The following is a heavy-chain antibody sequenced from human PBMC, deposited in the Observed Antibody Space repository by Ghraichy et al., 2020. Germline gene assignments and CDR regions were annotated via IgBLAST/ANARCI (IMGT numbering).Heavy chain of an antibody. CDR2: VFHSGST. D-gene: IGHD1-26*01. CDR1: GASISSSSYY. V-gene: IGHV4-39*01. J-gene: IGHJ4*02. Sequence: SETLSLTCTVSGASISSSSYYWGWIRQPPEKGLEWIGSVFHSGSTYYNPSLKGRVTISIDTSKNQFSLKLSSVTAADTAVYYCARQNELVGPPYYWGQGTLITVSS. CDR3: ARQNELVGPPYY.